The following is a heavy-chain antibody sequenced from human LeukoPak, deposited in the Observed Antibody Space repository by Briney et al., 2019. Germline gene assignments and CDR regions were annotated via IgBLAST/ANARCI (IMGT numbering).Heavy chain of an antibody. V-gene: IGHV1-24*01. CDR3: ATDRQYSSGWYGLRAHLPI. CDR2: FDPEDGET. J-gene: IGHJ3*02. Sequence: ASVKVSCKVSGYTLTELSMHWVRQAPGKGLEWMGGFDPEDGETIYAQKFQGRVTMTEDTSTDTAYMELSSLRSEDTAVYYCATDRQYSSGWYGLRAHLPIWGQGTMVTVSS. D-gene: IGHD6-13*01. CDR1: GYTLTELS.